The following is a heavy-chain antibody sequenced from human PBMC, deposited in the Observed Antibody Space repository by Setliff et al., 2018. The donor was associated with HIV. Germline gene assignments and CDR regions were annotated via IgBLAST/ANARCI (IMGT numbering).Heavy chain of an antibody. CDR2: ISGSGGST. CDR3: AKDQSSAGNYFDS. Sequence: GESLKISWAASGFTFSNHAMSWVRQAPGKGLEWVSGISGSGGSTYYADSVKGRFTISRDNSKNTLYLQMNSLRAEDTAVYYCAKDQSSAGNYFDSWGQGTLVTVSS. D-gene: IGHD6-6*01. V-gene: IGHV3-23*01. CDR1: GFTFSNHA. J-gene: IGHJ4*02.